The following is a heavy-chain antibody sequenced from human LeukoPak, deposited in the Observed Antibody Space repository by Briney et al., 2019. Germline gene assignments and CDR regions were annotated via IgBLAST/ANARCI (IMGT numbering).Heavy chain of an antibody. CDR1: GFTFSSYS. D-gene: IGHD2-2*01. Sequence: GGSLRLSCAASGFTFSSYSMNWVRQAPGKGLEWVSSISSSSNYIYYADSVKGRFTISRDNAKNSLYLQMNSLRAEDTAVYYCARADCSSTSCYGYYYYGMDVWGQGTTVTVSS. J-gene: IGHJ6*02. V-gene: IGHV3-21*01. CDR2: ISSSSNYI. CDR3: ARADCSSTSCYGYYYYGMDV.